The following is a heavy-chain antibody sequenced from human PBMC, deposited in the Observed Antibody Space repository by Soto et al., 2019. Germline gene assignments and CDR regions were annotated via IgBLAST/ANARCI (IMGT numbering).Heavy chain of an antibody. D-gene: IGHD4-17*01. CDR2: IYYSGST. Sequence: PSETLSLTCTVSGGPISSYYWSWIRQPPGKGLEWIGYIYYSGSTNYNPSLKSRVTISVDTSKNQFSLKLSSVTAADTAVYCCARVGGPNYGDYTVVGERTPRGYYYYYMDVWGKGTTVTAP. CDR1: GGPISSYY. CDR3: ARVGGPNYGDYTVVGERTPRGYYYYYMDV. V-gene: IGHV4-59*08. J-gene: IGHJ6*03.